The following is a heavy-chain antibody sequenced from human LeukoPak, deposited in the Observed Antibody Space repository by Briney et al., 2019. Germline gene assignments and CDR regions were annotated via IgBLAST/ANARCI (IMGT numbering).Heavy chain of an antibody. CDR3: ASGVPAAMTEAGNFDY. CDR1: GYTFTGYY. V-gene: IGHV1-2*06. CDR2: INPNSGGT. J-gene: IGHJ4*02. D-gene: IGHD2-2*01. Sequence: GASVKVSCKASGYTFTGYYMHWVRPAPGQGLERMGRINPNSGGTNYAQKSQGMVTMTRDTYSSTAYMELSRLRYDDTAVYYCASGVPAAMTEAGNFDYWGQGTLVTVSS.